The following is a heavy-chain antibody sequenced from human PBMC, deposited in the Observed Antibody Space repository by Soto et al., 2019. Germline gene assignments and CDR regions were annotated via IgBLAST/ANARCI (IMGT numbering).Heavy chain of an antibody. J-gene: IGHJ4*02. D-gene: IGHD3-9*01. Sequence: GASVKVSCKASGYIFVNYGIAWVRQAPGQGLEWMGWINAGNGNTKYSQKFQGRVTITRDTSASTAYMELSSLRSEDTAVYYCARVTGYYAPDYWGQGTLVTVSS. CDR2: INAGNGNT. V-gene: IGHV1-3*01. CDR1: GYIFVNYG. CDR3: ARVTGYYAPDY.